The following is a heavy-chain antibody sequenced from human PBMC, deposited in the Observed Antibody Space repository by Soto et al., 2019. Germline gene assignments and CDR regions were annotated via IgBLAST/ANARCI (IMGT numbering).Heavy chain of an antibody. CDR1: GFTFSGSA. D-gene: IGHD3-22*01. V-gene: IGHV3-73*01. CDR3: TVPYYYDRSGYYPGHYYYYYGMDV. Sequence: PGGSLRLSCAASGFTFSGSAMHWVRQASGKGLEWVGRIRSKANSYATAYAASVKGRFAISRDDSKNTAYLQMNSLKTEDTAVYYCTVPYYYDRSGYYPGHYYYYYGMDVWGQGTTVTVSS. CDR2: IRSKANSYAT. J-gene: IGHJ6*02.